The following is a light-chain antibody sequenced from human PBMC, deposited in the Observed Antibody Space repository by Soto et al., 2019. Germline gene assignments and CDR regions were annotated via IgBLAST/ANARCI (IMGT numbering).Light chain of an antibody. J-gene: IGKJ2*01. CDR2: DTS. Sequence: EIVLTQSPASLSLSPGERATLSCRASQSVDSFLAWYQQKPGRTPRLLIYDTSNRSTGIPARFSGSGSGPDFTLTISRLEPEDFAVYYWQVRTDWPPFKYTFGQGTKLEVK. CDR1: QSVDSF. V-gene: IGKV3-11*01. CDR3: QVRTDWPPFKYT.